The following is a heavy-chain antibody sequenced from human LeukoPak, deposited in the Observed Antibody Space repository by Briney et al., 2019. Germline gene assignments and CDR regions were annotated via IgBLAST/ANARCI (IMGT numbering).Heavy chain of an antibody. Sequence: PGGSLRLSCAASGFTFSSYGMHWVRQAPGKGLEWVAVISYDGSNKYYADSVKGRFTISRDNAKNSLYLQMHSLRAEEMAVYYCARYCGGDCYGMDVWGQGTTVTVSS. CDR1: GFTFSSYG. D-gene: IGHD2-21*01. J-gene: IGHJ6*02. CDR3: ARYCGGDCYGMDV. CDR2: ISYDGSNK. V-gene: IGHV3-30*03.